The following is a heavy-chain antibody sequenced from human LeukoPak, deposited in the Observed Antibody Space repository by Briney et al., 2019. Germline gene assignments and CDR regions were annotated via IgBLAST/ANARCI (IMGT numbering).Heavy chain of an antibody. D-gene: IGHD4-23*01. CDR2: IYYSGST. CDR1: SGSISSYY. CDR3: ARVGHGGNSRVPRFWFDP. Sequence: SETLSLTCTVSSGSISSYYWSRIRQSPGKGLEWIGYIYYSGSTNYNPSLKSRVTISVDTSKNQFSLKLRFVTAADTAVYYCARVGHGGNSRVPRFWFDPWGQGTLVTVSS. V-gene: IGHV4-59*01. J-gene: IGHJ5*02.